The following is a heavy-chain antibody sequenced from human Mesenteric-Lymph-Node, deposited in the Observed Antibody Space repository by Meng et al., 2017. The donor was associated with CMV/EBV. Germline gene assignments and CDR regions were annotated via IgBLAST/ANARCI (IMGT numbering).Heavy chain of an antibody. CDR2: TRNKANSYST. CDR3: ARVGSVPAAQGGYFFYGMDV. CDR1: GFTFSSYW. D-gene: IGHD2-2*01. J-gene: IGHJ6*02. V-gene: IGHV3-72*01. Sequence: GGSLRLSCAASGFTFSSYWMSWVRQAPGKGLEWVGRTRNKANSYSTEYAASVKGRFTISRDDSKNSLYLQMNSLKIEDTAVYYCARVGSVPAAQGGYFFYGMDVWGQGTTVTVSS.